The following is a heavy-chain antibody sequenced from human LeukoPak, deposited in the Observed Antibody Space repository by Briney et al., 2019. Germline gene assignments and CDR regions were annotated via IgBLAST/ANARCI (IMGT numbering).Heavy chain of an antibody. D-gene: IGHD6-19*01. CDR2: IYYNGNT. CDR3: ARNQAVAANRGAFDI. CDR1: GYSISSNNW. Sequence: SDTLSLTCAVSGYSISSNNWWAWIRQPPGKGLEWIGYIYYNGNTYYNPYNPSLTSRVTMSVDTSKNQFSLKLDSVTEIDTAMYYCARNQAVAANRGAFDIWGQGTMVTASS. J-gene: IGHJ3*02. V-gene: IGHV4-28*01.